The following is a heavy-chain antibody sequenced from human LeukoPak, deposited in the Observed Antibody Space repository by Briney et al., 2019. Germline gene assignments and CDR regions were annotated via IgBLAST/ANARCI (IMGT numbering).Heavy chain of an antibody. CDR2: ISGSGGST. CDR3: AKCGSWVGSSSWRGTNWFDP. Sequence: QTGGSLRLSCAASGFTFSSYAMHWVRQAPGKGLEWVSAISGSGGSTYYADSVKGRFTISRDNSKNTLYLQMNSLRAEDTAVYYCAKCGSWVGSSSWRGTNWFDPWGQGTLVTVSS. D-gene: IGHD6-13*01. J-gene: IGHJ5*02. CDR1: GFTFSSYA. V-gene: IGHV3-23*01.